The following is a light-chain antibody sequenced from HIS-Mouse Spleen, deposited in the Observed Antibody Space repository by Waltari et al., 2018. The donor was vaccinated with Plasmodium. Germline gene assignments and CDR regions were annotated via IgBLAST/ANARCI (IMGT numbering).Light chain of an antibody. CDR3: QAWDSSTAWV. Sequence: SYELTQPPSVSVSPGQTASITCSGDKLGDKYACWYQQKPGQSPVLVIYQDSNRPSGIPERFPVSNSGNPATLTTRGTQAMDEADYYCQAWDSSTAWVFGGGTKLTVL. CDR2: QDS. J-gene: IGLJ2*01. CDR1: KLGDKY. V-gene: IGLV3-1*01.